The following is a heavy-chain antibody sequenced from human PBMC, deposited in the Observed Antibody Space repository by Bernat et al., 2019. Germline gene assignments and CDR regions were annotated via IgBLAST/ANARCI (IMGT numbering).Heavy chain of an antibody. Sequence: QMVESGGGLTQPGGSLRLSCAASGFIFRNYGMSWVRQAPGRRLEWVSTIWGSGGLTDYADSVKGRFTISRDNSKNTLYMQMNNLRTEDTAVYYCAKSFPEYYYYGMDVWGQGTTVTVSS. J-gene: IGHJ6*02. CDR3: AKSFPEYYYYGMDV. CDR2: IWGSGGLT. D-gene: IGHD2/OR15-2a*01. V-gene: IGHV3-23*04. CDR1: GFIFRNYG.